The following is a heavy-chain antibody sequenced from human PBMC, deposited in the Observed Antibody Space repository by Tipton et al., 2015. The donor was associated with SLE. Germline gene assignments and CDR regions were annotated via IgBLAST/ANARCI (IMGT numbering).Heavy chain of an antibody. V-gene: IGHV4-39*07. J-gene: IGHJ3*02. CDR1: GGSISSSSYY. CDR3: VRTYYYDRSGYYYGDDASEI. CDR2: IYYSGST. Sequence: LRLSCTVSGGSISSSSYYWGWIRQPPGKGLEWIGSIYYSGSTNYNPSLKSRVTISVDRSKNQFSLKLSSVTAADTAVYYCVRTYYYDRSGYYYGDDASEIWGQGTKVTVSS. D-gene: IGHD3-22*01.